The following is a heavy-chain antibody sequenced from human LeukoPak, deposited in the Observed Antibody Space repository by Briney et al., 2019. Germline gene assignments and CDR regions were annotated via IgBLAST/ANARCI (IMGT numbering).Heavy chain of an antibody. CDR1: GFTFSSYA. CDR3: AREPNYIWGSYRYTDYFDY. Sequence: GGSLRLSCAASGFTFSSYAMSWVRQAPGKGLEWVSVISGSGNNTYYADSVKGRFTISRDNAKNSLYLQMNSLRAEDTAVYYCAREPNYIWGSYRYTDYFDYWGQGTLVTVSS. D-gene: IGHD3-16*02. J-gene: IGHJ4*02. CDR2: ISGSGNNT. V-gene: IGHV3-21*01.